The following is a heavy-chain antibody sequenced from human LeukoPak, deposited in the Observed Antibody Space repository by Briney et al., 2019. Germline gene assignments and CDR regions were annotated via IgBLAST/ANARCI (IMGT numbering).Heavy chain of an antibody. J-gene: IGHJ6*02. V-gene: IGHV3-9*01. CDR2: ITWSSDTV. Sequence: GGSLRLSCAASGFTFDDYAMHWVRQTPGKGLEWVSGITWSSDTVAYADSVKGRFTISRDNANNSLYLEMNGLRAEDTALYYCAKDSSNXRFXCLDVWGQGTTVTVSS. D-gene: IGHD4-11*01. CDR3: AKDSSNXRFXCLDV. CDR1: GFTFDDYA.